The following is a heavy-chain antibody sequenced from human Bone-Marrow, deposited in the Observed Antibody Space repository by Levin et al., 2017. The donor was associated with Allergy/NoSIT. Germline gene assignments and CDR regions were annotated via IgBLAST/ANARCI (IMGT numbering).Heavy chain of an antibody. CDR1: GFTFDDYA. CDR3: AKAAGYSSSGHLDY. J-gene: IGHJ4*02. Sequence: GGSLRLSCAASGFTFDDYAMHWVRQAPGKGLEWVSGSSWNSGSIGYADSVKGRFTISRDNDKNSLYLQMNSLRSEDTALYYCAKAAGYSSSGHLDYWGQGTLVTVSS. CDR2: SSWNSGSI. D-gene: IGHD6-13*01. V-gene: IGHV3-9*01.